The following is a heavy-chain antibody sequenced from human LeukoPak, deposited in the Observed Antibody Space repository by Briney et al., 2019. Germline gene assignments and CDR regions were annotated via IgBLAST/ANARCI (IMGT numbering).Heavy chain of an antibody. J-gene: IGHJ6*02. D-gene: IGHD6-13*01. CDR3: AKGLSGFSSSWYDYYYGMDV. CDR1: GFTFSSYA. V-gene: IGHV3-23*01. CDR2: ISGSGGST. Sequence: GGSLRLSCAASGFTFSSYAMSWVRQAPGRGLEWVSAISGSGGSTYYADSVKGRFTISRDNSKNTLYLQMNSLRAEDTAVYYCAKGLSGFSSSWYDYYYGMDVWGQGTTVTVSS.